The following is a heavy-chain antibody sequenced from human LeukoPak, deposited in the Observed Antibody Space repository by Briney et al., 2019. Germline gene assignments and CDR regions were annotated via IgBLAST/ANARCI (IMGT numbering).Heavy chain of an antibody. CDR2: IGGSGRDT. CDR1: GFTFSSYA. Sequence: HSGGSLRLSCAASGFTFSSYAMTWVRQAPGKGLEWVSGIGGSGRDTNYADSVKGRFTISRDNSKNTLHLQMNSLRDEDTAVYYCAKRMEAYHGFLGWGQGTLVIVSS. V-gene: IGHV3-23*01. CDR3: AKRMEAYHGFLG. D-gene: IGHD3-10*01. J-gene: IGHJ4*02.